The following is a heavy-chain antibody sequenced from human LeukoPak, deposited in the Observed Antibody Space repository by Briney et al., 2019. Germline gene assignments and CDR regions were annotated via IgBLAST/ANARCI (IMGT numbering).Heavy chain of an antibody. Sequence: ASVKVSCKVSGYTVTELSMHWVRQSPGKGLEWMGGFHPEDGETIYAQKFQGRVTMTEDTSTDTAYMELSSLRSEDTAVYYCAKPGSSRGIAGRRPTKYYFDYWGQGTLVTVSS. J-gene: IGHJ4*02. V-gene: IGHV1-24*01. CDR1: GYTVTELS. D-gene: IGHD6-6*01. CDR2: FHPEDGET. CDR3: AKPGSSRGIAGRRPTKYYFDY.